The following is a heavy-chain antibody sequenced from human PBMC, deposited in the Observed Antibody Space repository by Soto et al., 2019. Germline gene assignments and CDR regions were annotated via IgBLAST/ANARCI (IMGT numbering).Heavy chain of an antibody. J-gene: IGHJ1*01. CDR1: GFSFDSYW. V-gene: IGHV3-74*01. Sequence: EVQLVESGGGLVQPGGSLRLSCAASGFSFDSYWMHWVRQAPGQGPVWVSRIDYDGTTTNYADSVKGRFTISRDNAKNPLYLEMNHLGTEGTAVYYCAKGPRASSGGTGAYWGQGTLVTVSS. CDR3: AKGPRASSGGTGAY. D-gene: IGHD2-2*01. CDR2: IDYDGTTT.